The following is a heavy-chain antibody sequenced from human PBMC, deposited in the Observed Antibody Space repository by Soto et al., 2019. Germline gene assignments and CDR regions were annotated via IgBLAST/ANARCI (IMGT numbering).Heavy chain of an antibody. CDR2: ISYDGSNK. CDR3: ARSSLYPY. J-gene: IGHJ4*02. V-gene: IGHV3-30-3*01. CDR1: GFTFSSYA. Sequence: QVQLVESGGGVVQPGRSLRLSCAASGFTFSSYAMHWVRQAPGKGLEWVAVISYDGSNKYYADSVKGRFTISRDNSKNTLYLQMNSLTAEDTAVYYCARSSLYPYWGQGTLVTVSS.